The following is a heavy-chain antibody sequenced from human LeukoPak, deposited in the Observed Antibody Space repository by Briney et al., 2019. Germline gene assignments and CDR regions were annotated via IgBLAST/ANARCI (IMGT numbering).Heavy chain of an antibody. CDR3: ARDQSPYYDFWSGYLLDY. Sequence: GGSLRLSCAASGFTFSSYAMHWVRQAPGKGLERVAVISYDGSNKYYADSVKGRFTISRDNSKNTLYLQMNSLRAEDTAVYYCARDQSPYYDFWSGYLLDYWGQGTLVTVSS. V-gene: IGHV3-30*04. CDR2: ISYDGSNK. CDR1: GFTFSSYA. D-gene: IGHD3-3*01. J-gene: IGHJ4*02.